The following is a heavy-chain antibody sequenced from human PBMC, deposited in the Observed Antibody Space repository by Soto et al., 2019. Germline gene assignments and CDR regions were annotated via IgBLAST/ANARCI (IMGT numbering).Heavy chain of an antibody. J-gene: IGHJ5*02. CDR1: GFTFSDYY. V-gene: IGHV3-11*01. Sequence: GGSLRLSCAASGFTFSDYYMSWIRQAPGKGLEWVSYISSSGSTIYYADSVKGRFTISRDNAKNSLYLQMNSLRAEDTAVYYCARVIPTLVVVAPSLFGPFDPWGQGTLVTVSS. CDR3: ARVIPTLVVVAPSLFGPFDP. CDR2: ISSSGSTI. D-gene: IGHD2-15*01.